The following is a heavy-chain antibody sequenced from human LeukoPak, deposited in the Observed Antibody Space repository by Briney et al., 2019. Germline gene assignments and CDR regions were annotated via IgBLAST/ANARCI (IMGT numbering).Heavy chain of an antibody. CDR2: ISGSDTT. J-gene: IGHJ3*02. V-gene: IGHV3-23*01. CDR3: AKLSRGSAVVNDAFDI. Sequence: PGGSLRLSCAASGFTFSSYAMSWVRQAPGKGLEWDSGISGSDTTYYADSVRGRFTISRDYSKNTLFLQINSLRAEDTAVYYCAKLSRGSAVVNDAFDIWGHGTMVTVSS. D-gene: IGHD2-21*01. CDR1: GFTFSSYA.